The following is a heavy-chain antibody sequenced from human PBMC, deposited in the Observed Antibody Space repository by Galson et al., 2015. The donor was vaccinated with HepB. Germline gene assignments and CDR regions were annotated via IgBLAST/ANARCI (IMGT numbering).Heavy chain of an antibody. D-gene: IGHD5-18*01. V-gene: IGHV1-69*13. CDR1: GGTFSSYG. Sequence: SVKVSCKASGGTFSSYGISWVRQAPGQGLEWMGGIIPIFNTTNHAQKFQGRVTITADESTNTAYMELTSLRSEDTAVYFCARATANSPAYYYLDVWGNGTKVTVSS. CDR2: IIPIFNTT. J-gene: IGHJ6*03. CDR3: ARATANSPAYYYLDV.